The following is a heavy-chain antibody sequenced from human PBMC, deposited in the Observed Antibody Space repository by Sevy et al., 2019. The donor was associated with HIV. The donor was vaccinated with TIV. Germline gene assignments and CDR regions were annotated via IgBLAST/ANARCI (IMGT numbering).Heavy chain of an antibody. D-gene: IGHD6-13*01. CDR3: ESGTSIVAAGNFAY. V-gene: IGHV3-33*08. Sequence: GGSLRLSCGASGFIFSTYGMHWVRQAPGKGLEWVALIWYDGSSKYYADSVQGRFTISRDNSKNTLDLQMNSLRAEDTAVYYCESGTSIVAAGNFAYWGQGTLVTVSS. J-gene: IGHJ4*02. CDR1: GFIFSTYG. CDR2: IWYDGSSK.